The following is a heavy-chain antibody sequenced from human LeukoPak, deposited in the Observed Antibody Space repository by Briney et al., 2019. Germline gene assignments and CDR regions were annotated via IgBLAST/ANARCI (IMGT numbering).Heavy chain of an antibody. CDR3: ARGAKGYYFDY. CDR1: GGSISSYY. J-gene: IGHJ4*02. CDR2: IYYSGST. V-gene: IGHV4-59*08. Sequence: SETLSLTCTVSGGSISSYYWSWIRQPPGKGLEWIGYIYYSGSTNYNPSLKSRVIISVDTSKNQFSLKLSSVTAADTAVYYCARGAKGYYFDYWGQGTLVTVSS.